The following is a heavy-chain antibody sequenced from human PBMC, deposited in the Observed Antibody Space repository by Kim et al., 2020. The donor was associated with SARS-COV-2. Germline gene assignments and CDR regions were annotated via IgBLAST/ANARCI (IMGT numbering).Heavy chain of an antibody. V-gene: IGHV1-18*04. D-gene: IGHD3-10*01. J-gene: IGHJ4*02. Sequence: ASVKVSCKASGYTFTSYGISWVRQAPGQGLEWMGWISAYNGNTNYAQKLQGRVTMTTYTSTSTAYMELRSLRSDDTAVYYCARDRVRITMVRGAGDYWGQGTLVTVSS. CDR3: ARDRVRITMVRGAGDY. CDR1: GYTFTSYG. CDR2: ISAYNGNT.